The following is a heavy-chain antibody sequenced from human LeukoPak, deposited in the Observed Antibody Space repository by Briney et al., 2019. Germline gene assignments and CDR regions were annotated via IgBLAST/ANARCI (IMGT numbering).Heavy chain of an antibody. CDR1: VYTSTSYY. CDR3: ARDLGAQTMVCFDP. D-gene: IGHD4/OR15-4a*01. V-gene: IGHV1-46*01. Sequence: ASVNVSRKASVYTSTSYYIHWGRQAPGQGLEGMGIINPSGGGTNYEQKFQASVNMTRDTSTSTVYMELSSLRSEDTAVYYCARDLGAQTMVCFDPWGQAGLVGDCS. CDR2: INPSGGGT. J-gene: IGHJ5*02.